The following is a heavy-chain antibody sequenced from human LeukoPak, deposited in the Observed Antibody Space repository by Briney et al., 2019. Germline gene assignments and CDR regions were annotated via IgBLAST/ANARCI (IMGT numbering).Heavy chain of an antibody. D-gene: IGHD6-6*01. CDR1: GGTFSSYA. J-gene: IGHJ4*02. Sequence: ASVKVSCKASGGTFSSYAISWVRQAPGQGLEWKGGIIPIFGTANYAQKFQGRVTITTDESTSTAYMELSSLRSEDTAVYYCARESRAGYSSSSLGLDYWGQGTLVTVSS. CDR3: ARESRAGYSSSSLGLDY. CDR2: IIPIFGTA. V-gene: IGHV1-69*05.